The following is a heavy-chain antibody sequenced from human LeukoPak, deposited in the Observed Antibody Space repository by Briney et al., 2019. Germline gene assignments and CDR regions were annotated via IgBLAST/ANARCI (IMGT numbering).Heavy chain of an antibody. D-gene: IGHD3-22*01. CDR1: GYTFTSYG. CDR3: ARYDGSSGYLYYYYYMDV. V-gene: IGHV1-18*01. Sequence: AAVKVSCKASGYTFTSYGISWVRQAPGQGLEWMGWISAYNGNTNYAQKLQGRVTMTTDTSTSTAYMELRSLRSDDTAVYYCARYDGSSGYLYYYYYMDVWGKGTRSPSP. CDR2: ISAYNGNT. J-gene: IGHJ6*03.